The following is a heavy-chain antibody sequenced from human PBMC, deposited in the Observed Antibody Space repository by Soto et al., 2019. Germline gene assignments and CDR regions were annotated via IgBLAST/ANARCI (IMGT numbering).Heavy chain of an antibody. D-gene: IGHD6-13*01. CDR3: ARDHGIAAAGQQSDLLEAYYYGIDV. J-gene: IGHJ6*02. Sequence: ASVKVSCKASGYTFTSYGISWVRQAPGQGLEWMGWISAYNGNTNYAQKLQGRVTMTTDTSTSTAYMELRSLRSDDTAVYYCARDHGIAAAGQQSDLLEAYYYGIDVWGQGTTVTGSS. V-gene: IGHV1-18*01. CDR1: GYTFTSYG. CDR2: ISAYNGNT.